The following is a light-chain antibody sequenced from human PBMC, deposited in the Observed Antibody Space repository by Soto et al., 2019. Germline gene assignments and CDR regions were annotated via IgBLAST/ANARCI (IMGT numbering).Light chain of an antibody. Sequence: QSVLTQPASVSGSPGQSITISCTGTSSDVGGYNYVSWYQQHPGKAPQLMIYEVSNRPSGVSNRFSGSKSGNTASLTISGLQAEDEADYYCCSYADGSIYFFGTGTKLTVL. CDR1: SSDVGGYNY. V-gene: IGLV2-14*01. CDR3: CSYADGSIYF. CDR2: EVS. J-gene: IGLJ1*01.